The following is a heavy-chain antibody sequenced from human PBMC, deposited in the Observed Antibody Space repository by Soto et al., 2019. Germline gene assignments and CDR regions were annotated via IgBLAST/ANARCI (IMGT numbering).Heavy chain of an antibody. CDR1: GFTFSSYG. V-gene: IGHV3-30*18. J-gene: IGHJ5*02. Sequence: GGSLRLSCAASGFTFSSYGMHWVRQAPGKGLEWVAVISYDGSNKYYADSVKGRFTISRDNSKNTLYLQMNSLRAEDTAVYYCAKKVSMVKDWFDPWGQGTLVTVSS. CDR3: AKKVSMVKDWFDP. D-gene: IGHD5-18*01. CDR2: ISYDGSNK.